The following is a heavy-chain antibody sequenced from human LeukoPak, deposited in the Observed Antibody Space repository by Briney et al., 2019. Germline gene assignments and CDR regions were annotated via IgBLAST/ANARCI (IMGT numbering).Heavy chain of an antibody. J-gene: IGHJ4*02. CDR3: TTVPRYCSGGSCSQFDY. CDR2: IKSKTDGGTT. Sequence: PGGSLRLSCAASGFTFSNAWMSWVRQAPGKGLEWVGRIKSKTDGGTTDYAAPVKGRFTISRDDSKNTLYLQMNSLKTEDTAVYYCTTVPRYCSGGSCSQFDYWGQGTLVTASS. CDR1: GFTFSNAW. D-gene: IGHD2-15*01. V-gene: IGHV3-15*01.